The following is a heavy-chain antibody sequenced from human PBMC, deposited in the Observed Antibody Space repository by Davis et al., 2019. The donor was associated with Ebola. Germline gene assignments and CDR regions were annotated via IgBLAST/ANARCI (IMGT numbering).Heavy chain of an antibody. V-gene: IGHV3-7*03. Sequence: GESLKISCAASGFTFSSYWMSWVRQAPGKGLEWVANIKQAGSEKYYVDSVKGRFTISRDNAKNSLYLQMNSLRAEDTAVYYCARGFRGYCTHWGQGTLVTVSS. D-gene: IGHD2-8*01. CDR1: GFTFSSYW. CDR3: ARGFRGYCTH. CDR2: IKQAGSEK. J-gene: IGHJ4*02.